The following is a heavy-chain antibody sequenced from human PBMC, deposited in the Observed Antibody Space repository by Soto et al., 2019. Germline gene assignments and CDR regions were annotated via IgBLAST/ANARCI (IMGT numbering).Heavy chain of an antibody. J-gene: IGHJ4*02. CDR2: IYYSGST. CDR3: ARVRNYYDSRGYLYYFDS. CDR1: GGSVGSGSYY. V-gene: IGHV4-61*01. Sequence: SETLSLTCTVSGGSVGSGSYYWSWIRQPPGKGLEWIGYIYYSGSTNYNPSLKSRVTISLDTSKNQFSLKLSSVTAADTAVYYCARVRNYYDSRGYLYYFDSWSQGTLVTVSS. D-gene: IGHD3-22*01.